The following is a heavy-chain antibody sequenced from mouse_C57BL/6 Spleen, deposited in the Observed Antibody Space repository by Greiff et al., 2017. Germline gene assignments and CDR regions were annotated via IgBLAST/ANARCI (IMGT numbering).Heavy chain of an antibody. D-gene: IGHD1-1*01. J-gene: IGHJ4*01. CDR2: ISSGSSTI. V-gene: IGHV5-17*01. CDR1: GFTFSDYG. Sequence: EVKLMESGGGLVKPGGSLKLSCAASGFTFSDYGMHWVRQAPEKGLEWVAYISSGSSTIYYADTVKGRFTISRDNAKNTLFLQMTSLRSEDTAMYYCARKEGTTRGYAMDYWGQGTSVTVSS. CDR3: ARKEGTTRGYAMDY.